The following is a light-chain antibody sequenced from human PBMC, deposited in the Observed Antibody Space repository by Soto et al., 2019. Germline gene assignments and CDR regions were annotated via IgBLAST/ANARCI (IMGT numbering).Light chain of an antibody. CDR3: SSYTGTNNLYV. J-gene: IGLJ1*01. Sequence: QSVLAQPPSASGSPGQSVTISCTGTSXDIGGYNYVSWYQPHPGKAPKLMIYEVIKRPSGVPDRFSGSRSGNTASLTVSGLQAEDEADYYCSSYTGTNNLYVFGTGPKVTVL. CDR2: EVI. CDR1: SXDIGGYNY. V-gene: IGLV2-8*01.